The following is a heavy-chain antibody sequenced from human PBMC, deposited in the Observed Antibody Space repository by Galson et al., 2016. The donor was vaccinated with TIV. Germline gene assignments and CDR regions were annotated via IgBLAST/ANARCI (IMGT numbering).Heavy chain of an antibody. J-gene: IGHJ3*01. V-gene: IGHV4-61*01. Sequence: ETLSLTCTVSGASVSSGNYYWTWIRKSPGKGLECMGYIFSSGSTKYNPSLKSRVTISADTSKNQFSLKLSSVTAADTAVYYCTRDSWTSGYNSAWEAFDFWGQGTMVTVSS. D-gene: IGHD6-19*01. CDR3: TRDSWTSGYNSAWEAFDF. CDR2: IFSSGST. CDR1: GASVSSGNYY.